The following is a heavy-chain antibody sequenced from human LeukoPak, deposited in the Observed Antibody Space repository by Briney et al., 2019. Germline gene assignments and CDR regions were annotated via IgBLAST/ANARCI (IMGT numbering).Heavy chain of an antibody. Sequence: PGGSLRLSCAASGFTVSRNYMSWIRQAPGKRLEWVSVIYNSGSTYYADSVKGRFTISRDNSKNTLYLQMNSLKAEDTAVYYCARRIVVVITATPGNDAFDIWGQGTMVTVSS. J-gene: IGHJ3*02. V-gene: IGHV3-66*02. D-gene: IGHD2-15*01. CDR1: GFTVSRNY. CDR3: ARRIVVVITATPGNDAFDI. CDR2: IYNSGST.